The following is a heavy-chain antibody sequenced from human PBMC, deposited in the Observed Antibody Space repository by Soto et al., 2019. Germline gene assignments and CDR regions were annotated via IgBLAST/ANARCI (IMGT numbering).Heavy chain of an antibody. CDR2: INPSGGST. J-gene: IGHJ6*02. D-gene: IGHD3-10*01. CDR1: GYTFTSYY. CDR3: AREVLRYGSGSEVYYYYYGMDV. Sequence: ASVKVSCKASGYTFTSYYMHLVRQAPGQGLEWMGIINPSGGSTSYAQKFQGRVTMTRDTSTSTVYMELSSLRSEDTAVYYCAREVLRYGSGSEVYYYYYGMDVWGQGTTVTVSS. V-gene: IGHV1-46*01.